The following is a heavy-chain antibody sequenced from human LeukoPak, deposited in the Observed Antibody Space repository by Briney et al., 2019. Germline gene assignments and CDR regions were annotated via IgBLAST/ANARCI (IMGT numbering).Heavy chain of an antibody. V-gene: IGHV4-59*01. CDR3: ARDPAYDSSGYSYYYYMDV. Sequence: PSETLSLTCTVSGGSIGSYYWSWIRQPPGKGLEWIGYIYYSGSTNYNPSLKSRVTISVDTSKNQFSLKLSSVTAADTAVYYCARDPAYDSSGYSYYYYMDVWGKGTTVTVPS. D-gene: IGHD3-22*01. CDR2: IYYSGST. J-gene: IGHJ6*03. CDR1: GGSIGSYY.